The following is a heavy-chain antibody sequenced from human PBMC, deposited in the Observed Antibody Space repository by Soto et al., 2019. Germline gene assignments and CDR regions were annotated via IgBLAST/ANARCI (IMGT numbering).Heavy chain of an antibody. CDR2: ISGSGDST. V-gene: IGHV3-23*01. Sequence: EVQLLESGGGLVQPGGSLRLSCAASGFTFSIYAMTWVRQAPGKGLEWVSVISGSGDSTYYADSLKGRFTVSRDNSKNPVYLQMNSLRAEDTGVYYCAKPIGILTGTIDSWGQGTLVTVSS. J-gene: IGHJ4*02. CDR3: AKPIGILTGTIDS. D-gene: IGHD4-17*01. CDR1: GFTFSIYA.